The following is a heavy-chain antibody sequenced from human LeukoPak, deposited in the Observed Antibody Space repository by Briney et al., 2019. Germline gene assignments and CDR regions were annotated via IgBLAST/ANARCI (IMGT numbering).Heavy chain of an antibody. Sequence: GGSLRLSCAASRFTFSSYWMHWVRQAPGKGLVWVSRINSDGSSTTYADSVKGRFTISRDNAKNTLYLQMNSLRAEDTAVYYCARESRSDALLWFGELPDAFDIWGQGTMVTVSS. CDR2: INSDGSST. CDR1: RFTFSSYW. J-gene: IGHJ3*02. V-gene: IGHV3-74*01. CDR3: ARESRSDALLWFGELPDAFDI. D-gene: IGHD3-10*01.